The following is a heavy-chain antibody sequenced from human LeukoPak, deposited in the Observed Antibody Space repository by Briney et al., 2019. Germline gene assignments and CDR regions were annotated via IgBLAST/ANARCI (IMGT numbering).Heavy chain of an antibody. D-gene: IGHD3-10*01. CDR3: ARDYLLWFGELSD. CDR1: GFTFSIYA. J-gene: IGHJ4*02. CDR2: VSGSGHST. V-gene: IGHV3-23*01. Sequence: PGGSLRLSCAASGFTFSIYAMSWVRQAPGKGLEWVSTVSGSGHSTFYADSVKGRFTISRDNSKNTLYLQMSSLRAEDTAFYYCARDYLLWFGELSDWGQGTLVTVSS.